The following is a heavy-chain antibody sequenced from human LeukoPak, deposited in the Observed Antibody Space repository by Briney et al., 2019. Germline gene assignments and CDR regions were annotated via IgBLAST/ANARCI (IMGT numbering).Heavy chain of an antibody. Sequence: PSETLSLTCAVYGESFSGYYWSWIRQPPGKGLEWIGEINHRGSTNYNPSLKSQVTISVDTSKDQFSLKLNSVTAADTAIYYCARGDITTGGAPFDHWGQGSLVTVSS. J-gene: IGHJ4*02. V-gene: IGHV4-34*01. CDR3: ARGDITTGGAPFDH. CDR1: GESFSGYY. D-gene: IGHD2-21*01. CDR2: INHRGST.